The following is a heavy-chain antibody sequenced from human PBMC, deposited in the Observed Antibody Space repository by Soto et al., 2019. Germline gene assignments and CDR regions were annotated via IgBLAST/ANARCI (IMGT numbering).Heavy chain of an antibody. CDR3: ARGKGDFIVRGVRRLDHCPMDV. D-gene: IGHD3-10*01. V-gene: IGHV1-69*13. CDR2: IIPIFGST. Sequence: SVKVSCKASGGTFSNYPINWVRQAPGQGLEWMGRIIPIFGSTSYAQKFQGRVTITADESTSTAYMELSSLGSEDTAVYYCARGKGDFIVRGVRRLDHCPMDVWGQGTTVTVSS. CDR1: GGTFSNYP. J-gene: IGHJ6*02.